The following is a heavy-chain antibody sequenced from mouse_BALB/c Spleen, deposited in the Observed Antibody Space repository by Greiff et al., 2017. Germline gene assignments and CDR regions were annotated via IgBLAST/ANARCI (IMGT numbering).Heavy chain of an antibody. CDR2: ISSGGSYT. CDR1: GFTFSSYG. Sequence: EVKLVESGGDLVKPGGSLKLSCAASGFTFSSYGMSWVRQTPDKRLEWVATISSGGSYTYYPDSVKGRFTIARDNAKNTLYLQMSSLKSEDTAMYDCARQAYGYDGYFDVWGAGTTVTVSS. J-gene: IGHJ1*01. V-gene: IGHV5-6*01. D-gene: IGHD2-2*01. CDR3: ARQAYGYDGYFDV.